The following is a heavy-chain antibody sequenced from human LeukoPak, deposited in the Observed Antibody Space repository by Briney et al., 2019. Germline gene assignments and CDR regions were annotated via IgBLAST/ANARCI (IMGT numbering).Heavy chain of an antibody. CDR3: AREVSAVAGLFYFDS. D-gene: IGHD6-19*01. CDR1: GGSINAGSYY. V-gene: IGHV4-61*02. Sequence: SETLSLTCTVSGGSINAGSYYWSWVRQPAGKGLEWIGRIHSSGSTNYNPSLKSRVTISVDTSKNQLSLKLSSVTAADTAVYYCAREVSAVAGLFYFDSWGQGALVTVSS. CDR2: IHSSGST. J-gene: IGHJ4*02.